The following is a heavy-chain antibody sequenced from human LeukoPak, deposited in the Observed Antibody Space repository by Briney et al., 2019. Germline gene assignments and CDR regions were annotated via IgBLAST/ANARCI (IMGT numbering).Heavy chain of an antibody. Sequence: WRSLRLSCAASGVSFSSYYRHWVRQPPGKGLEWGAVISYDGSNKYYADSLKGRFTISRDNSENTLYLQMNSLRAEDTAVYYRASGRRYSQADDYWGQGTLVTVSS. V-gene: IGHV3-30-3*01. D-gene: IGHD4-11*01. CDR2: ISYDGSNK. CDR1: GVSFSSYY. CDR3: ASGRRYSQADDY. J-gene: IGHJ4*02.